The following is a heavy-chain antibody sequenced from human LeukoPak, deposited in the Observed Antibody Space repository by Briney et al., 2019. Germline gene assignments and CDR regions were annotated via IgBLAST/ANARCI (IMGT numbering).Heavy chain of an antibody. Sequence: GGSLRLSCAASGFTFSSYAMHWVRQAPGKGLEWVAVISYDARNKNYADSVKGRFTISRDNSKNTLYLQMNSLRVEDTAVYYCAKEPRSIAALGYFDYWGQGTLVTVSS. D-gene: IGHD6-6*01. CDR1: GFTFSSYA. V-gene: IGHV3-30*04. CDR2: ISYDARNK. J-gene: IGHJ4*02. CDR3: AKEPRSIAALGYFDY.